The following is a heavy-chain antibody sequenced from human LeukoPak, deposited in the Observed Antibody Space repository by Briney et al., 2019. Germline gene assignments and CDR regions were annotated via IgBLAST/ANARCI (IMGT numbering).Heavy chain of an antibody. J-gene: IGHJ4*02. CDR1: GGSISSYY. CDR2: IYTSGST. V-gene: IGHV4-4*07. CDR3: ARDIVLMVYAIPYTRRGFDY. D-gene: IGHD2-8*01. Sequence: PSETLSLTCTVSGGSISSYYWSWIRQPAGKGLEWIGRIYTSGSTNYSPSLKSRVTISVDTSKNQFSLKLSSVTAADTAVYYCARDIVLMVYAIPYTRRGFDYWGQGTLVTVSS.